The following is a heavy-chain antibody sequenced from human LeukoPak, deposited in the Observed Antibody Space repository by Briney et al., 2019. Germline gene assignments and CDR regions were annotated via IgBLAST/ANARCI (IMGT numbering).Heavy chain of an antibody. D-gene: IGHD1-26*01. Sequence: SETLSLTCTVSGDSISNYYWSWIRQPPGKGLECIGYIYYSGSTNYNPSLKSRDTISEDTSKNQFSLRLTSVTSEDTAVYYCARLSGSYYRWFDHWGQGTLVTVSS. CDR2: IYYSGST. V-gene: IGHV4-59*01. J-gene: IGHJ5*02. CDR3: ARLSGSYYRWFDH. CDR1: GDSISNYY.